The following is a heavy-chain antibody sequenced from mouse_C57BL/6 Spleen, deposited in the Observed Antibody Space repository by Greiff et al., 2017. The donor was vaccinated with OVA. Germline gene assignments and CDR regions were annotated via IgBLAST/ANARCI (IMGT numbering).Heavy chain of an antibody. CDR1: GYTFTSYW. CDR3: AKGGDPAWFAY. Sequence: VQLQQSGAELVKPGASVKLSCKASGYTFTSYWMQWVNQRPGQGLEWIGEIDPSYSYTNYNQKFKGKATLTVDTSSSTAYMQLSSLTSEDSAVYYCAKGGDPAWFAYWGQGTLVTVSA. CDR2: IDPSYSYT. V-gene: IGHV1-50*01. J-gene: IGHJ3*01.